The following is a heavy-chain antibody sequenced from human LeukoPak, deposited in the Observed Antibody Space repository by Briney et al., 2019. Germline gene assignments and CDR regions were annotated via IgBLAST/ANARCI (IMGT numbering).Heavy chain of an antibody. J-gene: IGHJ4*02. CDR1: GVPISTYY. D-gene: IGHD6-13*01. V-gene: IGHV4-59*08. CDR3: ARLLTGSSSWHIDY. CDR2: ILYSGST. Sequence: SSETLSLTCTVSGVPISTYYWAWIRQPPGNGLEWIGYILYSGSTNYNPSFKSRVTISVETSKNQFPLKLSSVTAADTAVYYCARLLTGSSSWHIDYWGQGTLVTVPS.